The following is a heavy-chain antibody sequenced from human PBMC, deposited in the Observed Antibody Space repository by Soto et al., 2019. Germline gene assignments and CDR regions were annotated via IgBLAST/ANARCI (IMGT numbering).Heavy chain of an antibody. J-gene: IGHJ4*02. Sequence: EVQLVESGVGLVQPGGSLRLSGAASGFTFSHYGMNRVRHAPGKGLAWVSYISSSSATIQYADSVKCRFTIFRDNAENSLYLQINSLRDEATEVYDCARGGAARPDYWGQGTLFTVDS. CDR3: ARGGAARPDY. CDR2: ISSSSATI. V-gene: IGHV3-48*02. CDR1: GFTFSHYG. D-gene: IGHD6-6*01.